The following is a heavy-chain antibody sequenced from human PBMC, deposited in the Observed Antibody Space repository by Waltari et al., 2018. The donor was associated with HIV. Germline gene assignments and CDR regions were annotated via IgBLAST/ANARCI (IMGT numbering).Heavy chain of an antibody. CDR2: NSWDDDK. CDR3: ADGLLTFGFEYYCPS. Sequence: QITLKESGPTLVKPTQTLTLTCSFSGFSLTTRTVGVCWIRQSPGEALEGLALNSWDDDKRFSPSLKSRLTITKDTSKNQVVLTMTNVDPVDTATYFWADGLLTFGFEYYCPSWGQGTLVSVSS. J-gene: IGHJ1*01. CDR1: GFSLTTRTVG. V-gene: IGHV2-5*02. D-gene: IGHD3-3*01.